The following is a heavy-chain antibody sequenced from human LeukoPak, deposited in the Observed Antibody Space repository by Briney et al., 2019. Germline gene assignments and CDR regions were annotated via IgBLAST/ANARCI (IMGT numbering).Heavy chain of an antibody. D-gene: IGHD6-19*01. V-gene: IGHV4-61*02. CDR2: IYTSGST. J-gene: IGHJ6*03. Sequence: SQTLSLTCAVPGGSISTGSYYWSWIRQPAGKGLEWIGRIYTSGSTNYHPSLKRRVTISVDTSKNQFSLKLSSVTAANTAVYFCARGSPPGYSYDYYMDVWGKGNTVTISS. CDR3: ARGSPPGYSYDYYMDV. CDR1: GGSISTGSYY.